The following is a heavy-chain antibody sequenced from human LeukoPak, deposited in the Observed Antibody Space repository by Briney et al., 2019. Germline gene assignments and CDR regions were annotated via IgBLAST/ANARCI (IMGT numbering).Heavy chain of an antibody. Sequence: ASVKVSCKASGYTFTGYYMHWVRQAPGQGLEWMGWINPNSGGTNYVQKFQDRVTMTRDTSVSTAYMELNRLRSDDTAVYYCARDLSGSRGGHWGQGTLVTVSS. CDR3: ARDLSGSRGGH. CDR2: INPNSGGT. J-gene: IGHJ4*02. D-gene: IGHD1-26*01. V-gene: IGHV1-2*02. CDR1: GYTFTGYY.